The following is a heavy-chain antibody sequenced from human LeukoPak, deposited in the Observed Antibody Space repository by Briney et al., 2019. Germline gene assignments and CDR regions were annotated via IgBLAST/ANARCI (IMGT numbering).Heavy chain of an antibody. CDR2: INDSGST. Sequence: PSETLSLTCAVYGGSFSGYYWSGIRQPPGGGVEGIGEINDSGSTNNNPSLKRRVAISVDTSKNQFYLKLSSVTAADAAVYYCARRREGGTYYDILTEKTTTLRSHWFDPWGQGTRVSVSS. CDR3: ARRREGGTYYDILTEKTTTLRSHWFDP. V-gene: IGHV4-34*01. D-gene: IGHD3-9*01. J-gene: IGHJ5*02. CDR1: GGSFSGYY.